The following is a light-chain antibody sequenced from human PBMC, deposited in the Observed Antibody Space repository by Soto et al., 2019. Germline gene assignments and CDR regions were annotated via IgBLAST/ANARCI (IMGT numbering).Light chain of an antibody. V-gene: IGLV2-23*02. J-gene: IGLJ1*01. CDR2: EVS. CDR3: CSYAGSSTFSV. CDR1: SSDVGSYNL. Sequence: QSVLTQPASVSGSPGQSITISCTGTSSDVGSYNLVSWYQQHPGKAPKLMIYEVSKRPSGVSNRFSGSKSGNTASLTISGLQAEDEVVYYCCSYAGSSTFSVFGTVRKVTVL.